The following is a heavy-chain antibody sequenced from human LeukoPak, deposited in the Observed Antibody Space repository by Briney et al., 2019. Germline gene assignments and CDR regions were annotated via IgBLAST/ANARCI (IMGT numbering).Heavy chain of an antibody. V-gene: IGHV4-39*07. Sequence: PSETLSLTCTVSGGSISSSSYYWGWIRQPPGKGLEWIGSIYYGGSTNYNPSLKSRVTISVDTSKNQFSLKLSSVTAADTAVYYCARDAGIQLWSRYYYYMDVWGKGTTVTVSS. CDR1: GGSISSSSYY. CDR2: IYYGGST. D-gene: IGHD5-18*01. J-gene: IGHJ6*03. CDR3: ARDAGIQLWSRYYYYMDV.